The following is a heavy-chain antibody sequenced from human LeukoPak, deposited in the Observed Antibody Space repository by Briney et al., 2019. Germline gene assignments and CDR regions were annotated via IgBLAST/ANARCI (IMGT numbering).Heavy chain of an antibody. CDR2: IKDRGDRT. D-gene: IGHD2-21*02. Sequence: HSGGSLRLSCAASGFTFSSYSMHWVRQAPGKGLEYVSAIKDRGDRTYYAKSVEGRSTISRDNSKNTMYLQMGSLRVDDMAVYYCARVGDNNFFDYWGQGTRVTVSS. CDR3: ARVGDNNFFDY. V-gene: IGHV3-64*01. CDR1: GFTFSSYS. J-gene: IGHJ4*02.